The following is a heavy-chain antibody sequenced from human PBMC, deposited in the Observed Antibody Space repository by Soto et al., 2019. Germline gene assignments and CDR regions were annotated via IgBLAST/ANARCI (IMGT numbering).Heavy chain of an antibody. CDR2: ILPILGIA. J-gene: IGHJ4*02. Sequence: QVQLVQSGAEVKKPGSSVKVSCKASGGTFSSYTISWVRQAPGQGLEWMGRILPILGIANYAQKFQGRVPVTADQSTSTAYMELSSLPSEDTAVYYCATGSGRGFFDYWGQGTLVTASS. V-gene: IGHV1-69*02. CDR1: GGTFSSYT. D-gene: IGHD3-10*01. CDR3: ATGSGRGFFDY.